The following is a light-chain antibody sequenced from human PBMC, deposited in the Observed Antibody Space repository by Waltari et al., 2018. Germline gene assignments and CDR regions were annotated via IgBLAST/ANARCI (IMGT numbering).Light chain of an antibody. CDR2: ASS. Sequence: DIQMTQSPSSLAASVGDRITITCRASQSISSYLNWYQQKPGKAPRLLIYASSSWQSGVPSRFSGSGSGTEFTLTVSSLQPEDFATYYCQQSYRTQRTFGQGTKVEIK. CDR3: QQSYRTQRT. CDR1: QSISSY. J-gene: IGKJ1*01. V-gene: IGKV1-39*01.